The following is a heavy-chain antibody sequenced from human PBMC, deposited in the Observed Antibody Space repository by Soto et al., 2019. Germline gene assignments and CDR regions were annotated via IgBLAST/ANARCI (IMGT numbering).Heavy chain of an antibody. Sequence: PGGSLRLSCAASGFTFSSYGMHWVRQAPGKGLEWVAVIWYDGSNKYYADSVKGRFTISRDNSKNTLYLQMNSLRAEDTAVYYCAKARRDIVVVPAAIYYYYGMDVWGQGTTVTVSS. CDR3: AKARRDIVVVPAAIYYYYGMDV. CDR1: GFTFSSYG. CDR2: IWYDGSNK. J-gene: IGHJ6*02. V-gene: IGHV3-30*02. D-gene: IGHD2-2*02.